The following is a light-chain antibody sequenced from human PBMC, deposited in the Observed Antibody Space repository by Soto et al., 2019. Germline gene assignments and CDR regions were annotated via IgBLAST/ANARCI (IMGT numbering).Light chain of an antibody. Sequence: VSTPSPSTLSVSLAERATLSCRASQSVSSNLAWYQLKPGQAPRLLIYGASTRATGIPARFSGSGSGTEFTLTISSLQSEDFTVYYCRQYNDWPTFGQVTKVDIK. V-gene: IGKV3-15*01. CDR2: GAS. CDR3: RQYNDWPT. CDR1: QSVSSN. J-gene: IGKJ1*01.